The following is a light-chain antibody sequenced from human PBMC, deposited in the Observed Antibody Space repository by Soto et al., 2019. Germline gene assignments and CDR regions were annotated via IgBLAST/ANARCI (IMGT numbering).Light chain of an antibody. CDR2: QAS. CDR1: QSISSW. Sequence: DIQMTQSPSTLSASVGDRVTITCRASQSISSWLAWYQQKPGKAPKLLIYQASSLETGVPSRFSGSGSGKEFALTISSLQPDDFATYFCQQYNSFSWTFGQGTKVEIK. J-gene: IGKJ1*01. CDR3: QQYNSFSWT. V-gene: IGKV1-5*03.